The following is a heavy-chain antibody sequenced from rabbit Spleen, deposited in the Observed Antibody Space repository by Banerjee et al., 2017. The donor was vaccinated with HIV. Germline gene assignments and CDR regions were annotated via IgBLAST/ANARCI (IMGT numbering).Heavy chain of an antibody. Sequence: QEQLVESGGGLVQPEGSLTLTCTSSGFSFSNYYYMCWVRQAPGKGLEWISCIAGSSGFTYFATWAKGRFTCSKTSSTTVTLRMTSLTAADTATYICARDLVTVIGWNFNLWGQGTLVTVS. D-gene: IGHD5-1*01. J-gene: IGHJ4*01. CDR1: GFSFSNYYY. CDR2: IAGSSGFT. V-gene: IGHV1S45*01. CDR3: ARDLVTVIGWNFNL.